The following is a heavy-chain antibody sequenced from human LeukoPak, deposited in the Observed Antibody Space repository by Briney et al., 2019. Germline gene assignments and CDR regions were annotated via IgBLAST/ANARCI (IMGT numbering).Heavy chain of an antibody. J-gene: IGHJ4*02. Sequence: ASVTVSCKAGGYTFTSYGISLVRQAPGQGIEWMGWISTYNGDTSYAQKLQGRVTMTTDTSTSTAYMELRSLRSDDTAVYYCAREGLGELTLDYWGQGTLVTVSS. CDR2: ISTYNGDT. V-gene: IGHV1-18*01. D-gene: IGHD3-16*01. CDR1: GYTFTSYG. CDR3: AREGLGELTLDY.